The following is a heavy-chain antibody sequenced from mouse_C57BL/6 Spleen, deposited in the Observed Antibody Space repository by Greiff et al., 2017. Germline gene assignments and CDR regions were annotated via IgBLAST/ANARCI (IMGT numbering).Heavy chain of an antibody. D-gene: IGHD2-3*01. CDR2: IYPGSGST. CDR3: AREIYDGYPFWYFDY. Sequence: QVQLQQPGAELVKPGASVKMSCKASGYTFTSYWITWVKQRPGQGLEWIGDIYPGSGSTNYNEKFKSKATLTVDTSSSTAYMQLSSLTSEDSAVYYCAREIYDGYPFWYFDYWGQGITLTVSS. J-gene: IGHJ2*01. CDR1: GYTFTSYW. V-gene: IGHV1-55*01.